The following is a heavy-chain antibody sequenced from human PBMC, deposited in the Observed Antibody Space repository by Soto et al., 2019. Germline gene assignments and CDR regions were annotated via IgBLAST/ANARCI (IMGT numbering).Heavy chain of an antibody. Sequence: LRLSCVASGFTFTTYWMSWVRQAPGKGLEWVANIRQDGGAQYYVDSVKGRFTISRDNAKNSVYLQMDSPRVEDTAVYYCVRGGHGSGSYLGSSWGQGILVTVS. CDR3: VRGGHGSGSYLGSS. CDR1: GFTFTTYW. J-gene: IGHJ5*02. D-gene: IGHD3-10*01. V-gene: IGHV3-7*03. CDR2: IRQDGGAQ.